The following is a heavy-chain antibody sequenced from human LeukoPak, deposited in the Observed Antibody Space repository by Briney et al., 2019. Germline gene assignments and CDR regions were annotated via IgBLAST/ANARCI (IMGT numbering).Heavy chain of an antibody. CDR1: GFSFSDYW. D-gene: IGHD2-2*02. CDR3: AREGSVVPAAIKAFDI. J-gene: IGHJ3*02. CDR2: ISSSSSTI. Sequence: GGSLRLSCAASGFSFSDYWMSWVRQAPGKGLEWVSYISSSSSTIYYADSVKGRFTISRDNAKNSLYLQMNSLRAEDTAVYYCAREGSVVPAAIKAFDIWGQGTMVTVSS. V-gene: IGHV3-48*01.